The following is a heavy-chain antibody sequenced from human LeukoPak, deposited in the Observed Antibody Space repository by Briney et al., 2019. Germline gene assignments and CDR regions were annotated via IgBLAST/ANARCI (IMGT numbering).Heavy chain of an antibody. J-gene: IGHJ3*02. D-gene: IGHD3-22*01. CDR1: GYTFTSYA. CDR2: INTNIVNP. V-gene: IGHV7-4-1*02. CDR3: ARDRGVIWSLDYYDRSGYCYGAFDI. Sequence: ASVKLSCNASGYTFTSYAMNWLRQAPGQGLGWMGWINTNIVNPTYATGFTGRCVFSLYTSVSTAYLQISSLKAEDTAVYYCARDRGVIWSLDYYDRSGYCYGAFDIWGQGKMVTVSS.